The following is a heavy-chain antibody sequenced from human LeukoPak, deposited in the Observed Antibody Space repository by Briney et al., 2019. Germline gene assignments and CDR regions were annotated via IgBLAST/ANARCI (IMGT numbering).Heavy chain of an antibody. Sequence: ASVKVSCKVSGYTLTELSMHWVRQAPGKGLEWMGGFDPEDGETIYAQKFQGRVTMTEDTSTDTAYMELSSLRSEDTAVYYCATDPYYYDTGLHWGQGTLVTVSS. V-gene: IGHV1-24*01. CDR1: GYTLTELS. D-gene: IGHD3-22*01. CDR2: FDPEDGET. J-gene: IGHJ4*02. CDR3: ATDPYYYDTGLH.